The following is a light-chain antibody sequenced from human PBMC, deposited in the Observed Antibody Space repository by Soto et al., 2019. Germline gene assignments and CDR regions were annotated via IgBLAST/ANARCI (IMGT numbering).Light chain of an antibody. Sequence: QYVLTQPASVSGSPGQSITISCTGTSSDVGGYNYVSWYQQHPGKAPKLMIYEVSNRPSGVSNRFSGSKSGNTASLTISGLQAEDEADYYCSSYTTSSTHWVFGGGTKVTVL. V-gene: IGLV2-14*01. CDR3: SSYTTSSTHWV. J-gene: IGLJ3*02. CDR2: EVS. CDR1: SSDVGGYNY.